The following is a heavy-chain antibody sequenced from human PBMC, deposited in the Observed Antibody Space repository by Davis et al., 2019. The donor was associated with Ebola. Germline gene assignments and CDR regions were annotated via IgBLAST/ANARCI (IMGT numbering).Heavy chain of an antibody. CDR3: ARAGGRCSGGSCYEEGWFDP. D-gene: IGHD2-15*01. CDR1: GGSISSSSYY. V-gene: IGHV4-39*07. J-gene: IGHJ5*02. CDR2: IYYSGST. Sequence: PSETLSLTCTVSGGSISSSSYYWGWIRQPPGKGLEWIGSIYYSGSTYYNPSLKSRVTISVDTSKNQFSLKLSSVTAADTAVYYCARAGGRCSGGSCYEEGWFDPWGQGTLVTVSS.